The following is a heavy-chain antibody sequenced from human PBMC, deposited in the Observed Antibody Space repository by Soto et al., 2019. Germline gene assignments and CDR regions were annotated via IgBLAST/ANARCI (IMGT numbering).Heavy chain of an antibody. Sequence: QVQLVQSGAEVKKPGASVKVSCKASGYTFTSYAMHWVRQAPGQRLEWMGWITAGNGNTKYSQKVQGQVTITRDTAASTAYMELSSLRSDDTTVYYCTRSSGYYYVDYWGQGTLVTVSS. CDR3: TRSSGYYYVDY. CDR1: GYTFTSYA. D-gene: IGHD3-22*01. CDR2: ITAGNGNT. V-gene: IGHV1-3*01. J-gene: IGHJ4*02.